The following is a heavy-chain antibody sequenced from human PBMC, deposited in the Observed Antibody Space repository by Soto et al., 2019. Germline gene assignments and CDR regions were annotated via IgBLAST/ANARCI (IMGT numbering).Heavy chain of an antibody. V-gene: IGHV1-18*01. Sequence: QVQLVQSGAEVKKPGASVKVSCKASGYTFTSYGISWVRQAPGQGLEWMGWISAYNGNTNYAQKLQGRVTMTTVTCTSAACMELRSLRSDDRAVYSCARGDSGYYYYGMDVWGEGTTVTVSS. CDR3: ARGDSGYYYYGMDV. D-gene: IGHD6-25*01. CDR2: ISAYNGNT. CDR1: GYTFTSYG. J-gene: IGHJ6*04.